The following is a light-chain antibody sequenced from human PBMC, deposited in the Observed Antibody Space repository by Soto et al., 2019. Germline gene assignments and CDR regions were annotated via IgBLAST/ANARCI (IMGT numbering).Light chain of an antibody. CDR1: QSVSSY. CDR3: QPYNNWPLT. Sequence: ENGLTQSPATLSLSTGERATLSCRASQSVSSYLAWYQQKPGQAPRLLIYDASNRATGIPARFSGSGSGAEFTLTINSLQSEDFAVYYCQPYNNWPLTFGGGTKVDIK. CDR2: DAS. J-gene: IGKJ4*01. V-gene: IGKV3-11*01.